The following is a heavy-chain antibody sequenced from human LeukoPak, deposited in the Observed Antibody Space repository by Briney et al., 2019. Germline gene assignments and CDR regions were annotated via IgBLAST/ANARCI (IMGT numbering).Heavy chain of an antibody. J-gene: IGHJ4*02. Sequence: GGSLRLSCAASGFTFSSYVMSWVRQAPGKGLEWVSGISFGGGSTYNADSVKGRFTISRDNSKNTLYLQLNSLRAEDTAVYYCANGIQLWSPLDFWGQGTLVTVSS. V-gene: IGHV3-23*01. D-gene: IGHD5-18*01. CDR3: ANGIQLWSPLDF. CDR2: ISFGGGST. CDR1: GFTFSSYV.